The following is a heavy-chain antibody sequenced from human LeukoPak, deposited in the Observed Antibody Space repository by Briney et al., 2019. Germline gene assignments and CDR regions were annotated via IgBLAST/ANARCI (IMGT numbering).Heavy chain of an antibody. J-gene: IGHJ1*01. CDR1: RYTFTNYG. D-gene: IGHD3-22*01. Sequence: ASVKVSCKASRYTFTNYGISWVRQAPGQGLEWMGWIRAYNGNTNYAQKLQGRVTMTTDTSTSTAYMELRSLRSDDTAVYYCARDYYDSGGYAEYFQHWGEGTLVTVSS. CDR3: ARDYYDSGGYAEYFQH. CDR2: IRAYNGNT. V-gene: IGHV1-18*01.